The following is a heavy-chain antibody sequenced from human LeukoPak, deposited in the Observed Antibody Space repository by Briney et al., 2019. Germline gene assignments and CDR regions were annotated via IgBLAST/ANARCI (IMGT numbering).Heavy chain of an antibody. Sequence: ASVKVSCKASGYTFTGYYMHWVRQAPGQGLEWMGWINPNSGGTNYAQKFQGRVTMTRDTSISTAYMELSRLRSDDTAVYYCARDGELELGNYYYYYMDVWGKGTTVTVSS. D-gene: IGHD1-7*01. CDR2: INPNSGGT. CDR3: ARDGELELGNYYYYYMDV. J-gene: IGHJ6*03. CDR1: GYTFTGYY. V-gene: IGHV1-2*02.